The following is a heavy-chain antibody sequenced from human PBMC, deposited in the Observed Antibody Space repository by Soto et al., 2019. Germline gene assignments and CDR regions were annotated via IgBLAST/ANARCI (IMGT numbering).Heavy chain of an antibody. Sequence: QVQLVESGGGVVQPGRSLRLSCAASGFTFSSYAMHWVRQAPGKGLEWVAGISYDGSNKYYADSVKGRFTISRDNSKNTLYLHINSMRAEDTAVYYCARDGVGGYVPRYFAYWGQGTRVTFAS. CDR3: ARDGVGGYVPRYFAY. D-gene: IGHD2-2*01. V-gene: IGHV3-30-3*01. J-gene: IGHJ4*02. CDR2: ISYDGSNK. CDR1: GFTFSSYA.